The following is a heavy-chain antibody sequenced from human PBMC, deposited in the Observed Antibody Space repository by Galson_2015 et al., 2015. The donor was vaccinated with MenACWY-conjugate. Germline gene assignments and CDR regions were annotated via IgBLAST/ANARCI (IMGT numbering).Heavy chain of an antibody. CDR1: GYTFTSYG. V-gene: IGHV1-18*01. CDR3: ARWGPSSYLLEY. CDR2: ISAYNGVT. J-gene: IGHJ4*02. D-gene: IGHD6-6*01. Sequence: QSGAEVKKPGASVTVSCTTSGYTFTSYGVSWVRQAPGQGLEWMGWISAYNGVTNYAQKLQGRVSMTTDTSTTSAYVELRSLTSDDTAVYYCARWGPSSYLLEYWGQGTLVTVSS.